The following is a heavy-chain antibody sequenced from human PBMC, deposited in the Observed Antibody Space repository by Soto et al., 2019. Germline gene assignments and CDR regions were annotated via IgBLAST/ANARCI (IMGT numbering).Heavy chain of an antibody. J-gene: IGHJ5*02. D-gene: IGHD3-10*01. Sequence: QVQLVESGGDLVKPGGSLRLSCAASGFTFSDYYMSWIRQAPGKGLEWVSYISRSGTTIYYADSVKGRFTISRDNAKNSLYLQMNSLRAEDTAVHYCARVVAMVRGAPCWFDPWGQGTLVTVSS. CDR3: ARVVAMVRGAPCWFDP. V-gene: IGHV3-11*01. CDR2: ISRSGTTI. CDR1: GFTFSDYY.